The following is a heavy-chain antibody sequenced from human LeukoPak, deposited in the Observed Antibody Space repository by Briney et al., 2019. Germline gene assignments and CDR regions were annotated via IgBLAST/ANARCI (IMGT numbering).Heavy chain of an antibody. Sequence: PSETLSLTCTVSGYSISSGYYWGWIRQPPGKGLEWIGSIYHSGSTYYNPSLKSRVTISVDTSKNQFSLKLSSVTAADTAVYYCARGGVAVNWFDPWGQGTLVTVSS. CDR3: ARGGVAVNWFDP. D-gene: IGHD6-19*01. V-gene: IGHV4-38-2*02. J-gene: IGHJ5*02. CDR2: IYHSGST. CDR1: GYSISSGYY.